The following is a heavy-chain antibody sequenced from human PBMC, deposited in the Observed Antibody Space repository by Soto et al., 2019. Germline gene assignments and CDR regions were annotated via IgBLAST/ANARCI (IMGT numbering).Heavy chain of an antibody. CDR1: GRTFSSYA. Sequence: QVQLVQSGAEVKKPGSSVKVSCKASGRTFSSYAISWARQAPGQALAWTGGIIPIFGTANYAQKFQGRVTVTADESRITGDLELSSRGSDDTALCYCAEGDSGVYVFDYWGQGTLVTVSS. J-gene: IGHJ4*02. D-gene: IGHD3-16*01. CDR2: IIPIFGTA. CDR3: AEGDSGVYVFDY. V-gene: IGHV1-69*12.